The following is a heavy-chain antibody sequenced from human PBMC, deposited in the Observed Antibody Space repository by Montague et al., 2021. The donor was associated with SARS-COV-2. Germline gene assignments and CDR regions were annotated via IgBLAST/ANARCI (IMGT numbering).Heavy chain of an antibody. D-gene: IGHD3-22*01. J-gene: IGHJ3*02. V-gene: IGHV4-31*03. Sequence: TLSLTCTVSGRSISSGGYYWSWIRQPPGKGLEWIGYIYHTGSTHYNPSLKSRVTISKETSKNHLSLNLSSVTAADSAVYYCARDSGYYDSSGYSYDAFDIWGQGTKVTVSS. CDR2: IYHTGST. CDR3: ARDSGYYDSSGYSYDAFDI. CDR1: GRSISSGGYY.